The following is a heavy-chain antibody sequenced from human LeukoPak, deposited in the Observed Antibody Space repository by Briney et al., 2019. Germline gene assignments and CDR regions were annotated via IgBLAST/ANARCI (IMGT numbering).Heavy chain of an antibody. J-gene: IGHJ4*02. V-gene: IGHV1-2*02. D-gene: IGHD3-22*01. CDR1: GYPFTTYD. CDR2: MNPNSGGT. CDR3: ARGPRITMIVVVSYYFDY. Sequence: ASVKVSCKASGYPFTTYDINWVRQAPGQGLEWVAWMNPNSGGTVYAQKFQGRVTMTRDTSISTAYMELSRLRSDDTAVYYCARGPRITMIVVVSYYFDYWGQGTLATVSS.